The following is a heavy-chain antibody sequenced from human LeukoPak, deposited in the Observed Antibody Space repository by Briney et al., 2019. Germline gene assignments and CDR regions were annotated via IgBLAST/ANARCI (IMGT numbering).Heavy chain of an antibody. CDR1: GFTFSSYA. CDR3: AKVGEQWLIRRGDAFDI. J-gene: IGHJ3*02. Sequence: GGSLRLSCTASGFTFSSYAMSWVRQAPGKGLEWVSAISGSGGSTYYADSVKGRFTISRDNSKNTLYLQMNSLRAEDTAVYYCAKVGEQWLIRRGDAFDIWGQGTMVTVSS. V-gene: IGHV3-23*01. D-gene: IGHD6-19*01. CDR2: ISGSGGST.